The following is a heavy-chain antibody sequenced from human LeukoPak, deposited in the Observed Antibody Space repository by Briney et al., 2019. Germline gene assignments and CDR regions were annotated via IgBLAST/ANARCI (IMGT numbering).Heavy chain of an antibody. CDR1: GGSISSSSYY. V-gene: IGHV4-39*07. J-gene: IGHJ4*02. CDR3: ASASAIWLEPVYYFDY. CDR2: IYYSGST. D-gene: IGHD1-1*01. Sequence: SETLSLTCTVSGGSISSSSYYWGWIRQPPGKGLEWIGSIYYSGSTYYNPPLKSRVTISVDTSKNQFSLKLSSVTAADTAVYYCASASAIWLEPVYYFDYWGQGTLVTVSS.